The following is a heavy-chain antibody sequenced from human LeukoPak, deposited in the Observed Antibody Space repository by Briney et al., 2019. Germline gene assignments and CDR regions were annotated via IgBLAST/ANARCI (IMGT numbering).Heavy chain of an antibody. Sequence: DSLKISCKGSGYSFTSYWIGWVRQMPGKGLEWMGIIYPVDSDTRYSPSFQVQVTISADKSISTAYLQWSSLKASDTAMYYCARLRITMVRGVSSLDYWGQGTLVTVSS. D-gene: IGHD3-10*01. J-gene: IGHJ4*02. V-gene: IGHV5-51*01. CDR1: GYSFTSYW. CDR2: IYPVDSDT. CDR3: ARLRITMVRGVSSLDY.